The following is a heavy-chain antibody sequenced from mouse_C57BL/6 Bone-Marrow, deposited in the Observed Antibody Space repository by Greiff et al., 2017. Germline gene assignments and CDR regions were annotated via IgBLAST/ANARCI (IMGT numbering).Heavy chain of an antibody. D-gene: IGHD1-1*01. CDR3: ALVITTVVAHYFDY. CDR2: IYPGSGST. CDR1: GYTFTSYW. V-gene: IGHV1-55*01. Sequence: VKLQQPGAELVKPGASVKMSCKASGYTFTSYWITWVKQRPGQGLEWIGDIYPGSGSTNYHEKFKSKATLTVDTSSSTAYMQLSSLTSEDSAVYYCALVITTVVAHYFDYWGQGTTLTVSS. J-gene: IGHJ2*01.